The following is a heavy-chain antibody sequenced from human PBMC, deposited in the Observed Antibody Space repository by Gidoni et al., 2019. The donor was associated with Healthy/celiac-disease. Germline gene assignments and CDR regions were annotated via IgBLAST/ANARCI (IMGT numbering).Heavy chain of an antibody. Sequence: EVQLVESGGGLVKPGGSLRLSCAASGFTFSSYSMNWVRQAPGKGLEWVSSISSSSSYIYYADSVKGRFTISRDNAKNSLYLQMNSLRAEDTAVYYCAREIAVAGTRSFDYWGQGTLVTVSS. CDR1: GFTFSSYS. CDR2: ISSSSSYI. D-gene: IGHD6-19*01. CDR3: AREIAVAGTRSFDY. J-gene: IGHJ4*02. V-gene: IGHV3-21*01.